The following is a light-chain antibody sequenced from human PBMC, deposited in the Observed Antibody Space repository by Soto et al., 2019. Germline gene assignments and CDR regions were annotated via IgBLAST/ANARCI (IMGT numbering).Light chain of an antibody. CDR3: QQYGSSPGT. CDR1: QSLRSS. CDR2: DAS. J-gene: IGKJ1*01. V-gene: IGKV3-20*01. Sequence: ETMMTQSPDTLSVSLGERATLSCRASQSLRSSLAWYQQKPGQAPRLLIYDASSRATGIPDRFSGSGSGTDFTLTISRLEPEDFAVFYCQQYGSSPGTFGQGTKVDIK.